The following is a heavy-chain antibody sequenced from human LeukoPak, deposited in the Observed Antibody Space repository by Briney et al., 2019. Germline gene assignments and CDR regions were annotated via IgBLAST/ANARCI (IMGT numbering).Heavy chain of an antibody. CDR2: IYHSGST. J-gene: IGHJ3*02. Sequence: SETMSLTCTVSGYSISSGYYWGWIRQPPGKGLEWIGSIYHSGSTYYNPSLKSRVTISVDTSKNQFSLKLSSVTAADTAVYYCARVGIAAPNDAFDIWGQGTMVTVSS. CDR3: ARVGIAAPNDAFDI. CDR1: GYSISSGYY. D-gene: IGHD6-6*01. V-gene: IGHV4-38-2*02.